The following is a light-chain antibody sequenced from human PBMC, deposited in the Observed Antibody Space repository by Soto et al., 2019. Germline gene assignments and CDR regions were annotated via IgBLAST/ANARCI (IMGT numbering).Light chain of an antibody. Sequence: QSALTQPPSVSAAPGQKVTISCSGRSSNIGSNDVSWYRQLPGTAPELLIYDNNNRPSGIPDRFSGSKSGTSATLAITGLQTGDEADYYCGTWDGSLIAAVFGGGTQLTVL. CDR3: GTWDGSLIAAV. CDR1: SSNIGSND. V-gene: IGLV1-51*01. J-gene: IGLJ3*02. CDR2: DNN.